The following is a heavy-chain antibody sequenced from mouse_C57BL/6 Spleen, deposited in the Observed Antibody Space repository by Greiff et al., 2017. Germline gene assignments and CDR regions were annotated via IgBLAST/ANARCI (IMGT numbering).Heavy chain of an antibody. Sequence: VKLMESGAALVRPGTSVKVSCKASGYAFTTYLLEWVKQRPGPGLEWIGVINPGGGGTNYHEKFQGNATLTANKASSTAYKQLSRLTSEDSAVYFCERNYGSQYYLDYWGQGTTLTVSS. D-gene: IGHD1-1*01. V-gene: IGHV1-54*01. CDR2: INPGGGGT. CDR3: ERNYGSQYYLDY. CDR1: GYAFTTYL. J-gene: IGHJ2*01.